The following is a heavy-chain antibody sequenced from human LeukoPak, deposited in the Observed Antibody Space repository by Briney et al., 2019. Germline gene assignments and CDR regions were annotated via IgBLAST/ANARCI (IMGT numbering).Heavy chain of an antibody. Sequence: SETLSLTCTVSGGSFSSSSYYWGWIRQPAGKGLEWIGRIYTSGSTNYNPSLKSRVTMSVDTSKNQFSLKLSSVTAADTAVYYCAREARYCSSTSCYFDYWGQGTLVTVSS. J-gene: IGHJ4*02. CDR1: GGSFSSSSYY. CDR2: IYTSGST. CDR3: AREARYCSSTSCYFDY. V-gene: IGHV4-61*02. D-gene: IGHD2-2*01.